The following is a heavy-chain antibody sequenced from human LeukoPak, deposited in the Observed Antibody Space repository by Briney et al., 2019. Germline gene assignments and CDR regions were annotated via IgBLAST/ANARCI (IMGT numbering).Heavy chain of an antibody. D-gene: IGHD3-9*01. CDR3: AREVLRYFDWSTSEGNAFDI. Sequence: GGSLRLSWAASGFTVSSNYMSWVRQAPGKGLEWVSVIYSGGSTYYADSVKGRFTISRDNSKNTLYLQMNSLRAEDTAVYYCAREVLRYFDWSTSEGNAFDIWGQGTMVTVSS. V-gene: IGHV3-53*01. CDR2: IYSGGST. J-gene: IGHJ3*02. CDR1: GFTVSSNY.